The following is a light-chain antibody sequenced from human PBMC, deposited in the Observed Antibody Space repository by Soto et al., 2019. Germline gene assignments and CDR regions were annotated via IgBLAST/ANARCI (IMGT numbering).Light chain of an antibody. V-gene: IGKV1-17*03. CDR1: QGINNY. CDR2: ATS. Sequence: DIQMTQSPSAMSASVGDRVTITCRASQGINNYLAWFQQKPGKVPERLIYATSSLQSGVPSRFSGSGSGTEFTLTISSLQPEDSATYYCLQHNIYPWTFGQGTKVEI. J-gene: IGKJ1*01. CDR3: LQHNIYPWT.